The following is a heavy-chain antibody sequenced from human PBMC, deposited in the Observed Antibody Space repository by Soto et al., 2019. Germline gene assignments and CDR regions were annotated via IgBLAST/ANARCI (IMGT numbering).Heavy chain of an antibody. D-gene: IGHD2-2*01. J-gene: IGHJ3*02. CDR1: GYTFTSYG. CDR2: ISAYNGNT. Sequence: QVQLVQSGAEVKKPGASVKVSCKASGYTFTSYGISWVRQAPGQGLEWMGWISAYNGNTNYAQNLQGRVTRTTDTPTSTAYMELRSLRSDDTAVYYCARGAVVVPAAMRGAFDIWGQGTMVPVSS. V-gene: IGHV1-18*01. CDR3: ARGAVVVPAAMRGAFDI.